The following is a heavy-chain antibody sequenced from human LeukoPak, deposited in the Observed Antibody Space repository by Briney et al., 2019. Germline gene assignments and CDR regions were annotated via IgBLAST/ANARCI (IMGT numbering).Heavy chain of an antibody. CDR3: ARGGWSLDL. D-gene: IGHD1-26*01. CDR1: GGSVSSYY. CDR2: IYYSGST. V-gene: IGHV4-59*02. J-gene: IGHJ2*01. Sequence: PSETLSLTCTVSGGSVSSYYWSWIRQPPGKGLEWIGYIYYSGSTNYNPSLKSRVTISVDTSKNQFSLKLTSVTAADTAVYFCARGGWSLDLWGRGTLVAVSS.